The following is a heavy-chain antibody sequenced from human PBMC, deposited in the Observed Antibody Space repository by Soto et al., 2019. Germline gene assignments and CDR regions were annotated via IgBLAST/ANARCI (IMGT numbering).Heavy chain of an antibody. V-gene: IGHV2-70*01. CDR1: GFSLSTSGMC. D-gene: IGHD5-12*01. CDR2: IDWDDDK. J-gene: IGHJ2*01. Sequence: GSGPTLVNPPQTLTLACTLSGFSLSTSGMCVSWIRQPPGKALEWLALIDWDDDKYYSTSLKTRLTISKDTSKNQVVLTMTNMDPVDTATYYCARHRGRDGYKNWYFDLWGRGTLVTVSS. CDR3: ARHRGRDGYKNWYFDL.